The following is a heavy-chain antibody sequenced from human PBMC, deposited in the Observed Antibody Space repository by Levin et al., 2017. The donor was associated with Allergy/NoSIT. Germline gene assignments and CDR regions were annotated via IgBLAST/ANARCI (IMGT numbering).Heavy chain of an antibody. J-gene: IGHJ3*02. Sequence: GGSLRLSCAASGFTFSSYAMHWVRQAPGKGLEWVAVISYDGSNKYYADSVKGRFTISRDNSKNTLYLQMNSLRAEDTAVYYCARVASGDSWEDAFDIWGQGTMVTVSS. CDR2: ISYDGSNK. D-gene: IGHD1-26*01. CDR3: ARVASGDSWEDAFDI. V-gene: IGHV3-30-3*01. CDR1: GFTFSSYA.